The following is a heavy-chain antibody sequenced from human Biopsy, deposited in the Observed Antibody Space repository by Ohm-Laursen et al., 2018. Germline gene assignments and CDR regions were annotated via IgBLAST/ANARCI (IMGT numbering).Heavy chain of an antibody. D-gene: IGHD1-1*01. J-gene: IGHJ6*02. V-gene: IGHV3-74*03. Sequence: SLRLSCSAPGFTFSSYWMNWVRQVPGKGLVWVATINKDGSTRQYEDSVRGRVTISRDNAKNTLHLQMNSLRADDTAIYYCAKDLHNDGMDVWGQGTTVTVSS. CDR2: INKDGSTR. CDR1: GFTFSSYW. CDR3: AKDLHNDGMDV.